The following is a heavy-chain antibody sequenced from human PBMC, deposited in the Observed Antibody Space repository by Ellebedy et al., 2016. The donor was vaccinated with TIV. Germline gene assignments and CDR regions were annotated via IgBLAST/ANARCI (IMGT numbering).Heavy chain of an antibody. V-gene: IGHV1-18*04. Sequence: AASVKVSCKASGYTFTTYGGSWVRQAPGQGLEWMGWINPNKGNTVYAQNLQDRVTLTTDTSKRTAYMELRGLRSDDTAVYFCARDRFIVPGTRAFYGMDVWGQGTTVTVS. CDR2: INPNKGNT. CDR1: GYTFTTYG. CDR3: ARDRFIVPGTRAFYGMDV. D-gene: IGHD2-21*01. J-gene: IGHJ6*02.